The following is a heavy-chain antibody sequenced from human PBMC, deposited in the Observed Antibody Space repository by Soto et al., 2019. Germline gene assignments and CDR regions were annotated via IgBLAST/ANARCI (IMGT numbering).Heavy chain of an antibody. CDR1: GFTFSTYA. CDR3: AKDLCGDYGGVDY. D-gene: IGHD4-17*01. Sequence: EVQLFDSGGGLVQPGGSLRLSCAASGFTFSTYAMIWVRQAPGKGLEWVSTITGSGSSTYYADSVKGRFTISRDNSKNTLSLQMNSLSAEDTAVYYCAKDLCGDYGGVDYWGQGTLVTVSS. V-gene: IGHV3-23*01. J-gene: IGHJ4*02. CDR2: ITGSGSST.